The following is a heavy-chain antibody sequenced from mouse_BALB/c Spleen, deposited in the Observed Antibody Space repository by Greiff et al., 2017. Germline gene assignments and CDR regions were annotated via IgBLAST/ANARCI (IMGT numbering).Heavy chain of an antibody. CDR3: ARALGRGYAMDY. Sequence: VQLQQSAAELARPGASVKMSCKASGYTFTSYTMHWVKQRPGQGLEWIGYINPSSGYTEYNQKFKDKTTLTADKSSSTAYMQLSSLTSEDSAVYYCARALGRGYAMDYWGQGTSVTVSS. CDR2: INPSSGYT. CDR1: GYTFTSYT. D-gene: IGHD4-1*01. V-gene: IGHV1-4*02. J-gene: IGHJ4*01.